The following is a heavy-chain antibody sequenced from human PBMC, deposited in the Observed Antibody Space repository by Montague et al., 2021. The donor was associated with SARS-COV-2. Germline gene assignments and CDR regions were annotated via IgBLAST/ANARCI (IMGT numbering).Heavy chain of an antibody. CDR2: VYKSGST. Sequence: TLSLTCSVSGDSLSTDFYYWTWVRQSPGKGLEWIGYVYKSGSTLYNPSLRSRVTMSVDTSKNQFSLKLRSVTAADTATYYCARQRVTHSLDYWGQGILVTVSS. J-gene: IGHJ4*02. V-gene: IGHV4-31*03. CDR1: GDSLSTDFYY. D-gene: IGHD2-21*02. CDR3: ARQRVTHSLDY.